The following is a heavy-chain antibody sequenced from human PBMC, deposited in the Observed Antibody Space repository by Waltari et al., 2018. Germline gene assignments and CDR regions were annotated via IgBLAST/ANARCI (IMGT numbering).Heavy chain of an antibody. CDR1: GGSISSSSYS. J-gene: IGHJ4*02. Sequence: QLQLQESGPGLVKPSETLSLTCTVSGGSISSSSYSWGWIRQPPGKGLEWIGSIYYSGSTYYNPALKSRVTISVDTSKNQFSLNLSSVTAADTAVDYCARSAVAMPSDYGGQGTLVTVSS. CDR2: IYYSGST. CDR3: ARSAVAMPSDY. D-gene: IGHD2-2*01. V-gene: IGHV4-39*07.